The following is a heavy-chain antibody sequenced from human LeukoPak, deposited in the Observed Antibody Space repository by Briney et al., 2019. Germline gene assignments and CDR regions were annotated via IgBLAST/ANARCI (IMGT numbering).Heavy chain of an antibody. CDR2: INSNGSST. CDR3: VKDGRRASFLDP. V-gene: IGHV3-64D*06. Sequence: GGSLRLSCSASGFTFSNYSMHWVRQPPGKGLEYVSAINSNGSSTYYANSVKGRFTISRDNSKNSVHLQMTSLRADDTAVYDCVKDGRRASFLDPGGEGTLVTVS. CDR1: GFTFSNYS. J-gene: IGHJ5*02.